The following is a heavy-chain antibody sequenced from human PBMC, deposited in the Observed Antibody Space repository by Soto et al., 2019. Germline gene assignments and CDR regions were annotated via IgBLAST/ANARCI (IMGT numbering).Heavy chain of an antibody. CDR2: ITDTGGDT. CDR1: GITFGSRA. J-gene: IGHJ4*02. CDR3: ARVTGSNYHSIKY. Sequence: GGSLRLSCVASGITFGSRAMSWVRQAPGEGLEWVSTITDTGGDTKYADSVRGRFTFSRDNSKNTVYLQTSSLRADDSAVYYCARVTGSNYHSIKYWGQGTLVTVSS. V-gene: IGHV3-23*01. D-gene: IGHD3-22*01.